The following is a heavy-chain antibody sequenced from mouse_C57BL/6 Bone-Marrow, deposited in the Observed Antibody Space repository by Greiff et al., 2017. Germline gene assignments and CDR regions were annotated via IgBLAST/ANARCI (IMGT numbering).Heavy chain of an antibody. D-gene: IGHD2-1*01. CDR2: IYPRSGNT. Sequence: VHLVESGAELARPGASVKLSCKASGYTFTSYGISWVKQRTGQGLEWIGEIYPRSGNTYYNEKFKGKATLTADKSSSTAYMELRSLTSEDSAVXFCARGNYYAMDYWGQGTSVTVSS. CDR3: ARGNYYAMDY. J-gene: IGHJ4*01. V-gene: IGHV1-81*01. CDR1: GYTFTSYG.